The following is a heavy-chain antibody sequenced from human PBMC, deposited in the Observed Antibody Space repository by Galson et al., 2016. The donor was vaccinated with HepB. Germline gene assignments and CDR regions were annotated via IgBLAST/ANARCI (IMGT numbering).Heavy chain of an antibody. J-gene: IGHJ6*02. V-gene: IGHV2-70*18. CDR2: IDWDDEK. CDR3: ARIRDPATESFRRGMEFYFYYGMDV. CDR1: GFSLSDTEMC. D-gene: IGHD5-18*01. Sequence: PALVKPTQTLTLTCTFSGFSLSDTEMCVTWVRQAPGKALEWLALIDWDDEKFYSPSLETRLSISKGTSKNQVVLTITDLDPADTATYYCARIRDPATESFRRGMEFYFYYGMDVWGHGTTVTVSS.